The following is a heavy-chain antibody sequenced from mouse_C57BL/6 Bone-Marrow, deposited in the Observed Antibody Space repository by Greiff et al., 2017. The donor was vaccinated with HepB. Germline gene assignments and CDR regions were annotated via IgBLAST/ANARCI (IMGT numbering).Heavy chain of an antibody. Sequence: ESGAELVRPGASVTLSCKASGYTFTDYEMHWVKQTPVHGLEWIGAIDPETGGTAYNQKFKGKAILTADKSSSTAYMELRSLTSEDSAVYYCTRLDYGKGFAYWGQGTLVTVSA. J-gene: IGHJ3*01. D-gene: IGHD2-1*01. CDR2: IDPETGGT. V-gene: IGHV1-15*01. CDR1: GYTFTDYE. CDR3: TRLDYGKGFAY.